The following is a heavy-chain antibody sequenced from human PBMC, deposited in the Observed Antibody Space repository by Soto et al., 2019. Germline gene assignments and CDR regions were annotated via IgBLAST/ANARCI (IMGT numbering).Heavy chain of an antibody. V-gene: IGHV4-38-2*02. CDR1: GYSISSGYY. CDR3: AVLKRAYSSGWYYFDY. Sequence: SETLSLTCTVSGYSISSGYYWGWIRQPPGKGLEWIGSIYHSGSTYYNPSLKSRVTISVDTSKNQFSLKLSSVTAADTAVYYCAVLKRAYSSGWYYFDYWGQGTLVTVSS. CDR2: IYHSGST. J-gene: IGHJ4*02. D-gene: IGHD6-19*01.